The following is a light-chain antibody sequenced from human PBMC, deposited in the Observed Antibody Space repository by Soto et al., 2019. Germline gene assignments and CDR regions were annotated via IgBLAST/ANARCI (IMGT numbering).Light chain of an antibody. CDR1: SSNIGAGYD. J-gene: IGLJ1*01. CDR2: GNS. CDR3: QSYDSRLSGYV. V-gene: IGLV1-40*01. Sequence: QSVLTQPPSVSGAPGQRVTISCTGSSSNIGAGYDVNWYQQLPGAAPKFLIYGNSNRPSGVPDRFSGSKSGTSASLAITGLQAEVEADYYCQSYDSRLSGYVFGTGTKVTVL.